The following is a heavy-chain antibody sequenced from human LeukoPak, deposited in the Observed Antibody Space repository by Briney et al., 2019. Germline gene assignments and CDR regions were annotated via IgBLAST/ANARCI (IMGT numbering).Heavy chain of an antibody. CDR2: IYTSGST. J-gene: IGHJ4*02. Sequence: KPSETLSLTCTVSGGSISSYYWSWIRQPAGKGLEWIGRIYTSGSTNYNPSLKSRVTMSVDTSKNQFSLKLSSVTAADTAVYYCARDPNCSGGSCFFDYWGQGTLVTVSS. V-gene: IGHV4-4*07. CDR1: GGSISSYY. CDR3: ARDPNCSGGSCFFDY. D-gene: IGHD2-15*01.